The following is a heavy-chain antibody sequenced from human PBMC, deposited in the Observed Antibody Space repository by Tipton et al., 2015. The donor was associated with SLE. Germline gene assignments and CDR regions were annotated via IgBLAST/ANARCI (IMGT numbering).Heavy chain of an antibody. J-gene: IGHJ4*02. Sequence: QSGAEVKKPGASVKVSCKASGYTFTTSGISWVRQAPGQGLEWIGWMSSDNGNTNYAQKVRGRVIMTTDTSTSTAYMELRSLRSDDTALYFCARNPGYTSSSVFDFWGQGTLVTVSS. CDR2: MSSDNGNT. V-gene: IGHV1-18*01. CDR1: GYTFTTSG. CDR3: ARNPGYTSSSVFDF. D-gene: IGHD6-6*01.